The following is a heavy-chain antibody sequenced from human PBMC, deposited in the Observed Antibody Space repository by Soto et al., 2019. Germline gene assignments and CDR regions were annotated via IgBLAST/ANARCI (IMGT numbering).Heavy chain of an antibody. CDR1: GFTFSSYS. V-gene: IGHV3-21*01. Sequence: GGSLRLSCAASGFTFSSYSMNWVRQAPGKGLEWVSSISSSSSYIYYADSVKGRFTISRDNAKNSLYLQMNSLRAEDTAVYYCASLESPGAAENYWGQGTLVTVSS. J-gene: IGHJ4*02. CDR2: ISSSSSYI. CDR3: ASLESPGAAENY. D-gene: IGHD6-13*01.